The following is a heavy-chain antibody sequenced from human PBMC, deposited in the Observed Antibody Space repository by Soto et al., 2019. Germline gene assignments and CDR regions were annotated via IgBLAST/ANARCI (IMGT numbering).Heavy chain of an antibody. V-gene: IGHV3-23*01. D-gene: IGHD2-2*02. J-gene: IGHJ5*02. CDR2: IGASGGRT. CDR3: AKPSAAINPPVNWFDP. Sequence: EVQLLESGGGLVQPGGSLRLSCAASGFTFSSYTMTWVRQAPGKGLEWVSSIGASGGRTYYADSVKGCFTISRDNSKSTLYLQMNSLRADDTAVYSCAKPSAAINPPVNWFDPWGQGTLVTVSS. CDR1: GFTFSSYT.